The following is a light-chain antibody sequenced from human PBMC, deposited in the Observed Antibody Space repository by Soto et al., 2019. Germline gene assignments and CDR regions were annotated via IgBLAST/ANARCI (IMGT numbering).Light chain of an antibody. Sequence: EMVMTQSPATLSVSPGERATLSCRASQSISSYLAWYQQKPGQPPRLLIYVASTRAAGIPARFSGSGSGTEFTLTINSLQSEDFAVYYCQQYKDWPSRFGQGTKVEIK. J-gene: IGKJ1*01. V-gene: IGKV3-15*01. CDR2: VAS. CDR3: QQYKDWPSR. CDR1: QSISSY.